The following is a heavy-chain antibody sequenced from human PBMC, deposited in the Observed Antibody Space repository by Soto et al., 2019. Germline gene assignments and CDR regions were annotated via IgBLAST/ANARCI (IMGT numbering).Heavy chain of an antibody. V-gene: IGHV4-59*01. CDR1: GGSISSYY. J-gene: IGHJ4*02. Sequence: SETLALTCTVSGGSISSYYWSWIRQPPGKGLEWIGYIYYSGSTNYNPSLKSRVTISVDTSKNQFSLKLSSVTAADTAVYYCARPTYNSGSPFDYWGQGTLVTVSS. D-gene: IGHD1-20*01. CDR3: ARPTYNSGSPFDY. CDR2: IYYSGST.